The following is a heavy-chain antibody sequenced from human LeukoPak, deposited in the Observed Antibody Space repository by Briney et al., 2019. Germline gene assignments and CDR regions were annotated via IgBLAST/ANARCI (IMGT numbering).Heavy chain of an antibody. J-gene: IGHJ4*02. Sequence: SETLSLTCTVSGGSISSSSYYWGWIRQPPGKGLEWIGSIYYSGSTYYNPSLKSRVTISVDTSKNQFSLKLSSVTAADTAVYYCARDGDYGSGSFHYWGQGTLVTVSS. CDR1: GGSISSSSYY. CDR3: ARDGDYGSGSFHY. V-gene: IGHV4-39*07. CDR2: IYYSGST. D-gene: IGHD3-10*01.